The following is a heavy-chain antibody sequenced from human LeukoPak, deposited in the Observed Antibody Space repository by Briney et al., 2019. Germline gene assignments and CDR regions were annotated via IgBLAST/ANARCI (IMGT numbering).Heavy chain of an antibody. CDR1: GYTFTGYY. CDR3: ARARRGYCSGGSCYSEYFQH. Sequence: ASVKVSCKASGYTFTGYYMHWVRQAPGQGLEWMGWINPNSGGTNYAQKFQGRVTMTRDTSISTAYMELSRLRSDDTAVYYCARARRGYCSGGSCYSEYFQHWGQGTLVTVSS. CDR2: INPNSGGT. J-gene: IGHJ1*01. D-gene: IGHD2-15*01. V-gene: IGHV1-2*02.